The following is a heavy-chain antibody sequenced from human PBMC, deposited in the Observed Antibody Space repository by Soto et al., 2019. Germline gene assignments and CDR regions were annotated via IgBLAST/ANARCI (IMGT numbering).Heavy chain of an antibody. D-gene: IGHD3-9*01. CDR1: GFTFSGYS. Sequence: GGSLRLSCAASGFTFSGYSLNWVRQAPGKGLEWVSYISSGSKTIYYAESVKGRFTVSGDNARNSQYLQMNSLRDEDTAVYYCAREDILGVRSFDYWGQGTLVTVSS. CDR3: AREDILGVRSFDY. CDR2: ISSGSKTI. V-gene: IGHV3-48*02. J-gene: IGHJ4*02.